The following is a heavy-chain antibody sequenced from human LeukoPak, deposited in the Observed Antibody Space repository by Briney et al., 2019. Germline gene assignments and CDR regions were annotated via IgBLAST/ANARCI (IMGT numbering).Heavy chain of an antibody. CDR1: GGSLSSYY. Sequence: SETLSLTCTVSGGSLSSYYWSWIRQPPGKGLEWIGYIYYSGSINYNPSLKSRVTISVDTSKNQFSLKLSSVTAADTAVYYCARGTGWFMYWGRGTLVTVSS. V-gene: IGHV4-59*01. CDR2: IYYSGSI. J-gene: IGHJ4*02. D-gene: IGHD6-19*01. CDR3: ARGTGWFMY.